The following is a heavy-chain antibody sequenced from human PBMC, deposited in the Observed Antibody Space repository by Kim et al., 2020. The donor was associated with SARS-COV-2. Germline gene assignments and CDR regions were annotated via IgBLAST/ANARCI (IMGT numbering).Heavy chain of an antibody. CDR1: GFKFISFD. V-gene: IGHV1-8*01. J-gene: IGHJ4*02. Sequence: ASVKVSCKASGFKFISFDINWVRQAPGQGLQWLGWMNPRSGRACYAQEFQGRGTMTRDISISTSYMDLSSLTSDDTAVYYCATKTTPTDWGQGTLVSVSS. CDR2: MNPRSGRA. CDR3: ATKTTPTD.